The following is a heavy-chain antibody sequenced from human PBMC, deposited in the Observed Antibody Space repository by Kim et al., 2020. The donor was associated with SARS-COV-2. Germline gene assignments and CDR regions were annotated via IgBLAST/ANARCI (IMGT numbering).Heavy chain of an antibody. Sequence: GGSLRLSCAASGFTFSSYSMNWVRQAPGKGLEWVSYISSSSSTIYYADSVKGRFTISRDNAKNSLYLQMNSLRDGDMAVYYCARDRYCGGGSCPDYWGQGTLVTVSS. CDR1: GFTFSSYS. D-gene: IGHD2-15*01. V-gene: IGHV3-48*02. CDR2: ISSSSSTI. CDR3: ARDRYCGGGSCPDY. J-gene: IGHJ4*02.